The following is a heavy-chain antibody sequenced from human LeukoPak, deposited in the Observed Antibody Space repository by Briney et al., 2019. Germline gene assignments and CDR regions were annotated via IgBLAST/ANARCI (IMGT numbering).Heavy chain of an antibody. D-gene: IGHD3-9*01. CDR3: ARGRYYHILTGYFKGGAFDI. Sequence: GGSLRLSCAASGFTFSRYTMSWVRQAPGKGLEWVSAISGSGWSTYYADSVKGRFTISRDNSKNTLYLQMNSLRAEDTAVYSSARGRYYHILTGYFKGGAFDIWGQGTMVTVSS. CDR2: ISGSGWST. V-gene: IGHV3-23*01. J-gene: IGHJ3*02. CDR1: GFTFSRYT.